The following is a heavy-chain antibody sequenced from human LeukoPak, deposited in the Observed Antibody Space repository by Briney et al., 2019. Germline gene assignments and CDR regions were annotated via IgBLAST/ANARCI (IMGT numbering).Heavy chain of an antibody. CDR2: IYNTGSS. Sequence: PSETVSLTCTGSSGSISGYYLTWIRQPAGKGLEWIGRIYNTGSSTYNPSLKSRVTMSVDTSKKHFSLKLSSVTAADTAVYYCARAVTGDALDIWGQGTMVIVSS. J-gene: IGHJ3*02. CDR1: SGSISGYY. CDR3: ARAVTGDALDI. V-gene: IGHV4-4*07. D-gene: IGHD2-21*02.